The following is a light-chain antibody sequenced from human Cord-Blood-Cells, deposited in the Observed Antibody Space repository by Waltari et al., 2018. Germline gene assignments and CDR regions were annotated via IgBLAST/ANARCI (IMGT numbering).Light chain of an antibody. J-gene: IGKJ1*01. Sequence: IQLTQPPSSLSASVADRLTITCPASQSISSYLNWYQQKPGKAPTLLIYAASSLQSGVPSRFRGSGSGTDFTLTINSLQPEDVATYYCQQSYSTPPTFGQGTKVEIK. V-gene: IGKV1-39*01. CDR1: QSISSY. CDR2: AAS. CDR3: QQSYSTPPT.